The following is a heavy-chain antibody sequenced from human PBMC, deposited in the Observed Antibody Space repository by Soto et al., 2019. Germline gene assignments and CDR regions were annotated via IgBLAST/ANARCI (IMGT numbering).Heavy chain of an antibody. CDR2: INPNNGGT. J-gene: IGHJ4*02. CDR3: ARGSPTTTPCDY. CDR1: GYTFTDYY. V-gene: IGHV1-2*04. D-gene: IGHD1-1*01. Sequence: QVQLVQSGADLKKPGASVKVSCKASGYTFTDYYMHWVRQAPGQGLEWMGWINPNNGGTSYAQKFEGWVTMTRYTSISTAYMEVRRLTSDDTAVYYCARGSPTTTPCDYWGQGTLVTVSS.